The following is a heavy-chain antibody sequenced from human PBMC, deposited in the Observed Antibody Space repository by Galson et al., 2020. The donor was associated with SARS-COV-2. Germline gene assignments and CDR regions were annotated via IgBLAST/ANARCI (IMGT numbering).Heavy chain of an antibody. Sequence: SEPLSLPCTVSGRSISSSSYSWGWIRQPPGKGLEWTGSIYSSVSTYYHPSITSRVSIAVDTSKDPFSLKLSSVTAADTAVSYCARQILTGYYSFYYFDYWGEGTLVTVSS. J-gene: IGHJ4*02. CDR2: IYSSVST. CDR1: GRSISSSSYS. CDR3: ARQILTGYYSFYYFDY. V-gene: IGHV4-39*01. D-gene: IGHD3-9*01.